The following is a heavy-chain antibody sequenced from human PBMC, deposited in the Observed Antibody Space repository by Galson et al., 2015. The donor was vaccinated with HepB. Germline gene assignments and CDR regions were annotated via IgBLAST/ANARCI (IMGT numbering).Heavy chain of an antibody. CDR3: ASGITIFGVVSAIDY. D-gene: IGHD3-3*01. J-gene: IGHJ4*02. CDR1: GGSISSSSYY. V-gene: IGHV4-39*07. CDR2: IYYSGST. Sequence: ETLSLTCTVSGGSISSSSYYWGWIRQPPGKGLEWIGSIYYSGSTYYNPSLKSRVTISVDTSKNQFSLKLSSVTAADTAVYYCASGITIFGVVSAIDYWGQGTL.